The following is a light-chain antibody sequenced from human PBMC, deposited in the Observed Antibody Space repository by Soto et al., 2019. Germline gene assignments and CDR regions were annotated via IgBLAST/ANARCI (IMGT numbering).Light chain of an antibody. CDR3: QQYNNWPRT. J-gene: IGKJ1*01. CDR2: DAS. CDR1: QSVSSN. Sequence: EIVMTQSPATVSVSPGERATLSCWASQSVSSNLAWYQQRPGQAPRLLIYDASTRATGIPARFSGSGSGTEFTLTISSLQSEDFAVYYCQQYNNWPRTFGQGTKVEIK. V-gene: IGKV3-15*01.